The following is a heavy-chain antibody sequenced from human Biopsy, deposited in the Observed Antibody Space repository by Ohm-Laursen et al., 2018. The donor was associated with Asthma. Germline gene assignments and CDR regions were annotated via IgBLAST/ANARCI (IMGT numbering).Heavy chain of an antibody. D-gene: IGHD3-3*01. CDR1: GFSFNSYG. V-gene: IGHV3-30*18. CDR3: VKERYYDFWSGYPI. Sequence: SLRLSCSAPGFSFNSYGMHWVRQAPGKGLEWVAVMSFDGRQTYYADSVKGRFTISRDNSKNTLYLQMNSLRAEDTAVYYCVKERYYDFWSGYPIWGQGTMVTVSS. J-gene: IGHJ3*02. CDR2: MSFDGRQT.